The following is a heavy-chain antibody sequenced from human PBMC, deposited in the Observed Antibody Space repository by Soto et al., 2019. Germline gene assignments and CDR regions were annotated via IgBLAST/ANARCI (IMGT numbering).Heavy chain of an antibody. D-gene: IGHD2-21*01. V-gene: IGHV1-69*12. CDR2: IIPIFGAA. CDR3: ASPILPPPGYYYGMDV. Sequence: QVQLVQSGAEVKKPGSSVKVSCKASGGTFSSFAINWVRQAPGQGLEWMGGIIPIFGAADYAQKFQGRVTITAAESTSTAYMELSSLRSEDTAVYYCASPILPPPGYYYGMDVWGQGTTVTVSS. CDR1: GGTFSSFA. J-gene: IGHJ6*02.